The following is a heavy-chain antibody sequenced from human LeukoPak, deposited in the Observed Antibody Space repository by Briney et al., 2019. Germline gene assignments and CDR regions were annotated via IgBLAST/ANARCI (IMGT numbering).Heavy chain of an antibody. Sequence: GSLRLSCAASGFTFSSYSMNWVRQPPGKGLEWIGEINHSGSTNYNPSLKSRVTISVDTSRNQFSLKLSSVTAADTAVYYCARGFFDPWGQGTLVTVSS. J-gene: IGHJ5*02. V-gene: IGHV4-34*01. CDR1: GFTFSSYS. CDR3: ARGFFDP. CDR2: INHSGST.